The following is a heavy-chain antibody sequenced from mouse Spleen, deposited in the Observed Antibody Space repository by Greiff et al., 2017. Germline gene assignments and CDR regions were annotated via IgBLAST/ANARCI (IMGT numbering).Heavy chain of an antibody. CDR1: GFSLTSYA. V-gene: IGHV2-9-1*01. CDR3: AGQIHYYGGFAY. D-gene: IGHD1-2*01. Sequence: VQGVESGPGLVAPSQSLSITCTVSGFSLTSYAISWVRQPPGKGLEWLGVIWTGGGTNYNSALKSRLSISKDNSKSQVFLKMNSLQTDDTARYYCAGQIHYYGGFAYWGQGTLVTVSA. CDR2: IWTGGGT. J-gene: IGHJ3*01.